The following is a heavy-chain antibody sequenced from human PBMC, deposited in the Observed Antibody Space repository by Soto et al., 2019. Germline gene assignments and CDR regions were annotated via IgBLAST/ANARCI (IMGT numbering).Heavy chain of an antibody. CDR3: ARSALQRENYSGLDV. D-gene: IGHD1-26*01. CDR1: GDTFTNYF. V-gene: IGHV1-46*01. CDR2: INPSGDST. Sequence: QLQLVQSGAEVRSPGASVKISCTASGDTFTNYFIHWVRQAPGQGLEWMAIINPSGDSTTSAQKSQGRVTMTRDAPTSTVYLELNSLRSEDTAVYYCARSALQRENYSGLDVWGEGTTVNVSS. J-gene: IGHJ6*01.